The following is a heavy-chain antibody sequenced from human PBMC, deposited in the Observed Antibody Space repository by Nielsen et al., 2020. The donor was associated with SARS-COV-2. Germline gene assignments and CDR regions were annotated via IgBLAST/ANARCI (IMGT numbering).Heavy chain of an antibody. D-gene: IGHD3-3*01. CDR1: GFTFTNYG. V-gene: IGHV3-30*18. Sequence: GESLKIFCAASGFTFTNYGMHWVRQVAGKGLEWVAIVSRDGSDTFYVDSVKGRFTISRDNSKNTVYLQMNSLRAEDTAVYHCAKDVWSGAHQIGPDYWGQGTLVTVSS. CDR2: VSRDGSDT. J-gene: IGHJ4*02. CDR3: AKDVWSGAHQIGPDY.